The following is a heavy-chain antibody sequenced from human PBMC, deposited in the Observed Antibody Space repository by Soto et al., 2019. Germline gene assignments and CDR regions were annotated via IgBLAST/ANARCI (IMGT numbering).Heavy chain of an antibody. CDR3: ARDRGGYGPPDV. D-gene: IGHD3-10*01. CDR1: GFSFSDSY. Sequence: QVQLVESGGGLVKPGGSLRLSCAASGFSFSDSYMSWVRQAPGKGLEWVAYISGSSGYTGYADSVKGRFTISRDNAKNSLCLQMNSLRVEDTAVYYGARDRGGYGPPDVWGQGTTVTVSS. CDR2: ISGSSGYT. V-gene: IGHV3-11*06. J-gene: IGHJ6*02.